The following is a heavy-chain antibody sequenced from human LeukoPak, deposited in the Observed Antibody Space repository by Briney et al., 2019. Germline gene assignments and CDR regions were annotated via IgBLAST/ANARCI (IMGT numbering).Heavy chain of an antibody. J-gene: IGHJ4*02. Sequence: SGGSLRLSCAASGFTFSSYAMSWVRQAPGKGLEWVSAISGSGGSTYYADSVKGRFTISRDNSKNTLYLQMNSLRAEDTAVYYCAKCLYYYDSRSPFWGQGTLVTVSS. D-gene: IGHD3-22*01. CDR1: GFTFSSYA. V-gene: IGHV3-23*01. CDR2: ISGSGGST. CDR3: AKCLYYYDSRSPF.